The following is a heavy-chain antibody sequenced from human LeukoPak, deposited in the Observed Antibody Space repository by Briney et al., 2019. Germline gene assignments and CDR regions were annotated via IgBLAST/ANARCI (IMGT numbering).Heavy chain of an antibody. CDR3: ARDIAVTGLYYFDY. V-gene: IGHV3-21*01. D-gene: IGHD6-19*01. J-gene: IGHJ4*02. CDR1: GFTLSSYR. Sequence: GGSLRLSCAASGFTLSSYRMNWVRQAPGKGLEWVSSISSSSGYIYYADSVKGRFTISRDNAKNSLYLQMNSLRAEDTAVYYCARDIAVTGLYYFDYWGQGTLVTVSS. CDR2: ISSSSGYI.